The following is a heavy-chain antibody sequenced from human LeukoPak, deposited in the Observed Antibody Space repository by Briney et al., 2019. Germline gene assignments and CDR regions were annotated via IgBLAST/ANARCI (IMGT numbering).Heavy chain of an antibody. J-gene: IGHJ4*02. CDR1: GGSFSGYY. CDR2: INHSGST. CDR3: ARRKTGYYYDNLDY. D-gene: IGHD3-22*01. V-gene: IGHV4-34*01. Sequence: SETLSLTCAVYGGSFSGYYWSWIRQPPGKGLEWIGEINHSGSTNYNPSLKSRVTISVDTSKNQFSLKLSPVTAADTAVYYCARRKTGYYYDNLDYWGQGTLVTVSS.